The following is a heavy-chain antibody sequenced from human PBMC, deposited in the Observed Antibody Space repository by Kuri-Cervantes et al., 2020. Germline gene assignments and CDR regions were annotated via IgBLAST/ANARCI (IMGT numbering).Heavy chain of an antibody. CDR1: GGSISSSSYY. D-gene: IGHD6-13*01. V-gene: IGHV4-39*07. Sequence: SETLSLTSTVSGGSISSSSYYWGWIRQPPGKGLEWIGSIYYSGNTYYNPSLKSRVTISVDTSKNQFSLKLCSVTAADTAVYYCARGDSRSWYYYYYYMDVWGKGTTVTVSS. CDR2: IYYSGNT. CDR3: ARGDSRSWYYYYYYMDV. J-gene: IGHJ6*03.